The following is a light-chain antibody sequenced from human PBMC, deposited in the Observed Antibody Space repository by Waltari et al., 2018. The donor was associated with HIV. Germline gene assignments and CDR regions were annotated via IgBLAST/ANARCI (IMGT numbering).Light chain of an antibody. CDR1: NIGTKS. J-gene: IGLJ3*02. CDR2: YNS. V-gene: IGLV3-21*04. Sequence: SYVLTQPPSVSVAPGKTATITCGGNNIGTKSVHWYQQRPGQAPVLVIYYNSDRPSGIPERFSGSNSGNTATLTISRAKAGDEADYYCHVWDGSDYVSGVFGGGTKVTVL. CDR3: HVWDGSDYVSGV.